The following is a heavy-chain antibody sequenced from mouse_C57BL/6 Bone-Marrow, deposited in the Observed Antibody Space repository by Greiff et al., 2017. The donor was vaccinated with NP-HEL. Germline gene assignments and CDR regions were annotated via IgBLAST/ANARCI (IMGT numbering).Heavy chain of an antibody. CDR3: AREEQLRLHGY. D-gene: IGHD3-2*02. CDR1: GYTFTSYG. Sequence: VQLQQSGAELARPGASVKLSCKASGYTFTSYGISWVKQRTGQGLEWIGEIYPRSGNTYYNEKFKGKATLTADKSSSTAYMELRSLTSEDAAVYFCAREEQLRLHGYWGQGTTLTVSS. J-gene: IGHJ2*01. CDR2: IYPRSGNT. V-gene: IGHV1-81*01.